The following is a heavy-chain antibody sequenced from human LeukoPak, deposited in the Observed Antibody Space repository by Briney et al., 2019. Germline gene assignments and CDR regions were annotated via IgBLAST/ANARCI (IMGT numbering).Heavy chain of an antibody. Sequence: SETLSLTCTVSGGSFSDYLWNWIRQPPGERLGWIGYVSYSGSTNYNPSLKSRVSVSVDKSKNQFSLKLSSLTAADTAVYYCARERPGWSGTYPRGYFDNWGQGTLVTVSS. J-gene: IGHJ4*02. CDR2: VSYSGST. V-gene: IGHV4-59*01. CDR1: GGSFSDYL. CDR3: ARERPGWSGTYPRGYFDN. D-gene: IGHD1-26*01.